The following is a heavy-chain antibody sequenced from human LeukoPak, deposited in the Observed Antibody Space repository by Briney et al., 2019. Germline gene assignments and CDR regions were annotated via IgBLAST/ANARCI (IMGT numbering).Heavy chain of an antibody. D-gene: IGHD3-22*01. CDR2: IYNSGGT. CDR3: ARRRGSGYYYAYYFDY. CDR1: GGSITSSFY. J-gene: IGHJ4*02. V-gene: IGHV4-59*12. Sequence: SETLSLTCTVSGGSITSSFYWSWIRQSPGKGLEWIGYIYNSGGTKYNPSLKSRLTISVDTSKNQFSLKLSSVTAADTAVYYCARRRGSGYYYAYYFDYWGQGTLVTVSS.